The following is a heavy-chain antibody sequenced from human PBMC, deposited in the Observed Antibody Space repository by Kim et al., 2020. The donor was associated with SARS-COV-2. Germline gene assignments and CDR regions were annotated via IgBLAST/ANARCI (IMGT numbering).Heavy chain of an antibody. Sequence: AQKFQGRVTMTRDTSPSTVYMELSSLRSEDTAVYYCARGLVNILTGYYGYWGQGTLVTVSS. V-gene: IGHV1-46*01. J-gene: IGHJ4*02. CDR3: ARGLVNILTGYYGY. D-gene: IGHD3-9*01.